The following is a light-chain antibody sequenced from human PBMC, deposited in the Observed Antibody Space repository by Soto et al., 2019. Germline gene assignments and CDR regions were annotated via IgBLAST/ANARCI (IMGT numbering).Light chain of an antibody. CDR2: GAS. Sequence: EVVLTQSPATLSVSPGDRATLSCRASQSVSRNLAWYQQKPGQAPRLLIYGASTRATGVPARCSGSGSATEFTLSISSLQSDDVAVYYCQQYGEWPPETFGQGTKLEI. J-gene: IGKJ2*01. V-gene: IGKV3-15*01. CDR3: QQYGEWPPET. CDR1: QSVSRN.